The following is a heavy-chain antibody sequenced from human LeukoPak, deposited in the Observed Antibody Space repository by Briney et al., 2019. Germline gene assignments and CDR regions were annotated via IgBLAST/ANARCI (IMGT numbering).Heavy chain of an antibody. CDR2: ISYDGSNK. Sequence: GRSLRLSCAASGFTFSSYAMHWVRQAPGKGLEWVAVISYDGSNKYYADSVKGRFTISRDNSKNTLYLQMNSLRAEDTAVYYCARGQHDYSNYGGFDYWGQGTLVTVSS. J-gene: IGHJ4*02. D-gene: IGHD4-11*01. CDR3: ARGQHDYSNYGGFDY. CDR1: GFTFSSYA. V-gene: IGHV3-30-3*01.